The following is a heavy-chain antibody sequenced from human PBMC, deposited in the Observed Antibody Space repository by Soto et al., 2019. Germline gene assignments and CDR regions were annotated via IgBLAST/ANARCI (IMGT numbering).Heavy chain of an antibody. V-gene: IGHV5-51*04. CDR3: ARYSGSYWHYLDF. Sequence: GESLKISCKGSGYSFASHWVAWVRQMPEKGLEWIGTIYPGDSDTKYSPAFRGQVTISADTPVSTAYLQWRSLEATDSAIYYCARYSGSYWHYLDFWGQGTLVTVSS. J-gene: IGHJ4*02. D-gene: IGHD1-26*01. CDR1: GYSFASHW. CDR2: IYPGDSDT.